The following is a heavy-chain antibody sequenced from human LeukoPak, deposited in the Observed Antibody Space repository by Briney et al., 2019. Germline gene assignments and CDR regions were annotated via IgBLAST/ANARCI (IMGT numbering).Heavy chain of an antibody. V-gene: IGHV4-34*01. CDR2: INHSGST. Sequence: SETLSLTCAVYGGSFSGYYWSWIRQPPGKGLEWIGEINHSGSTNYNPSLKSRVTISVDTSKNQFSMKLSSVTAADTAVYYCARGPVYYDSSVAGSFDYGGQGTLVTVSS. CDR1: GGSFSGYY. D-gene: IGHD3-22*01. CDR3: ARGPVYYDSSVAGSFDY. J-gene: IGHJ4*02.